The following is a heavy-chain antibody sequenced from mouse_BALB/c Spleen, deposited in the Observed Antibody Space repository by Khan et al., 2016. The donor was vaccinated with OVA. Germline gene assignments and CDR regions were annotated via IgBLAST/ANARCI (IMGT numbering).Heavy chain of an antibody. CDR3: ARRGRRWDFDY. Sequence: QVQLQQSGPELAKPGASVKMSCKASGYTFTNYWILWVNQSPGQGLEWIGYINPSTGYTEYNQNFKDKATLTADKSSSTAYMQLSSLTSEDSAVYYCARRGRRWDFDYWGQGTTLTVSS. D-gene: IGHD1-1*01. CDR1: GYTFTNYW. J-gene: IGHJ2*01. CDR2: INPSTGYT. V-gene: IGHV1-7*01.